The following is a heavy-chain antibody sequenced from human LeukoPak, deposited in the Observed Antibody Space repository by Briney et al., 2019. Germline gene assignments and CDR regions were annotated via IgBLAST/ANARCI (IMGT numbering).Heavy chain of an antibody. V-gene: IGHV3-33*01. J-gene: IGHJ4*03. CDR3: ARDDRSGSYIDY. CDR1: GFTFSSYG. Sequence: GSLSLFCAASGFTFSSYGMHWVCQAPGKGLEWVAVIWYDGSNKYYADSVKGRFTISRDNSKNTLYLQMNSLRAEDTAVYYCARDDRSGSYIDYWGPGTLGSVSS. CDR2: IWYDGSNK. D-gene: IGHD1-26*01.